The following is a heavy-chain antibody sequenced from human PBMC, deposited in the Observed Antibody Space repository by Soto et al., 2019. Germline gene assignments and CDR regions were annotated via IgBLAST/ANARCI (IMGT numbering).Heavy chain of an antibody. Sequence: QVQLVQSGAEVKKPGASVKVSCKASGYTFTNYGICWVRQAPGQGLEWMGWISAYNGITNYAQHFLGRVPMTTDTSTSTAYMAMSSMRSADTAVYYCARRLQYGGNSDYWGQGTLVTVSA. CDR3: ARRLQYGGNSDY. V-gene: IGHV1-18*01. CDR2: ISAYNGIT. D-gene: IGHD4-4*01. CDR1: GYTFTNYG. J-gene: IGHJ4*02.